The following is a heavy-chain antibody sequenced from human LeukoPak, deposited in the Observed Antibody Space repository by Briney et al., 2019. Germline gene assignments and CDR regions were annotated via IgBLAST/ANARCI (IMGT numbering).Heavy chain of an antibody. V-gene: IGHV4-30-4*01. CDR3: ARETHRGTQRGFGY. D-gene: IGHD1-26*01. Sequence: SETLSLTCTVSGGSIWSGDFYWRWIRQPPGKGLEWIGYIYYSGSTNYNPSLKSRVTISQDPAKNQFSLKLSSVPAPHPGVLLCARETHRGTQRGFGYWGQGTLVTVSS. J-gene: IGHJ4*02. CDR2: IYYSGST. CDR1: GGSIWSGDFY.